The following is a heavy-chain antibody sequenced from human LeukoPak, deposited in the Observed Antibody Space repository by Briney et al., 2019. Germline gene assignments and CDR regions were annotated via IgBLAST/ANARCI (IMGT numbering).Heavy chain of an antibody. CDR1: GYTFTGYY. D-gene: IGHD4-11*01. CDR3: ARDSHSTVTTYYFDY. Sequence: GASVKVSCKASGYTFTGYYMHWVRQAPGQGLEWMGWINPNSGGTNYAQKLQGRVTMTRDTSISTAYMELSRLRSDDTAVYYCARDSHSTVTTYYFDYWGQGTLVTVSS. CDR2: INPNSGGT. V-gene: IGHV1-2*02. J-gene: IGHJ4*02.